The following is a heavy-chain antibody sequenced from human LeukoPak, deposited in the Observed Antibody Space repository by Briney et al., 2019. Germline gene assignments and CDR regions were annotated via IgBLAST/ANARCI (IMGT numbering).Heavy chain of an antibody. CDR1: GFTFSSYW. Sequence: QAGGSLRLSCAASGFTFSSYWMHWVRHAPGKGLVGVSRINSDGSSTNYADSVKGRFTISRDNAKNTLYLQMNSLRVEDTAVYYCARALYYSNYLGYWGQGTLVSVSS. CDR2: INSDGSST. V-gene: IGHV3-74*01. CDR3: ARALYYSNYLGY. D-gene: IGHD2-2*01. J-gene: IGHJ4*02.